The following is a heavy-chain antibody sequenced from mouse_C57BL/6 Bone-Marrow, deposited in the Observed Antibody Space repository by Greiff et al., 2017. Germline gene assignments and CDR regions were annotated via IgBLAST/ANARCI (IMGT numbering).Heavy chain of an antibody. Sequence: QVQLQQSGPELVKPGASVKLSCKASGYTFTSYDINWVKQRPGQGLEWIGWIYPRDGSTKYNEKFKGKATFTGDSSSSTAYMERHSLTSEDSAVYFCLTGYYAMDYWGQGTSVTVSS. V-gene: IGHV1-85*01. J-gene: IGHJ4*01. D-gene: IGHD4-1*01. CDR2: IYPRDGST. CDR3: LTGYYAMDY. CDR1: GYTFTSYD.